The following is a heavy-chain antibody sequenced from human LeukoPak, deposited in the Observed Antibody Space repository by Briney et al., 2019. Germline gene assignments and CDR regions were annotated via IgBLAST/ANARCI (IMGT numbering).Heavy chain of an antibody. CDR1: GYTFTDYY. V-gene: IGHV1-2*02. CDR3: ARERREFFDY. J-gene: IGHJ4*02. D-gene: IGHD3-10*01. CDR2: INPNSGGT. Sequence: VASVKVSCEASGYTFTDYYVHWVRQAPGQGLEWMGWINPNSGGTKYAQNLQGRVTMTRDTSISTAYMELSRLRSDDTAVYYCARERREFFDYWGQGTLVTVSS.